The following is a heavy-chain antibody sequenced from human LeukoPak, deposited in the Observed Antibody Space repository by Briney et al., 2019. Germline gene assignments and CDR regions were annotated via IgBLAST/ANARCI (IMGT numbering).Heavy chain of an antibody. CDR3: ARNKGWELPAELDS. CDR2: IKQDGGEK. V-gene: IGHV3-7*01. D-gene: IGHD2-15*01. CDR1: GFTFKNSW. J-gene: IGHJ4*02. Sequence: PGGSLRLSCAASGFTFKNSWMSWVRQAPGKGLEWVGNIKQDGGEKYYVDSVKGRFTISRDDAKTSVYLQMNSLRAEDTAVYYCARNKGWELPAELDSWGQGTLATVSS.